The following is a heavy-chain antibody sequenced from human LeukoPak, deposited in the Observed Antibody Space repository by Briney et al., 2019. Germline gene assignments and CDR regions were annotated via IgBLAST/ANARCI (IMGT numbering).Heavy chain of an antibody. CDR1: GYTFTGYY. D-gene: IGHD4-11*01. J-gene: IGHJ6*03. V-gene: IGHV1-2*02. Sequence: ASVKVSCKSSGYTFTGYYMHGVRQAPGQGLEWMGWINPNSGGTNYAQKFQGRVTMTRDTSISTAYMELSRLRSDDTAVYYCAREPLHPSYYMDVWGKGTTVTVSS. CDR2: INPNSGGT. CDR3: AREPLHPSYYMDV.